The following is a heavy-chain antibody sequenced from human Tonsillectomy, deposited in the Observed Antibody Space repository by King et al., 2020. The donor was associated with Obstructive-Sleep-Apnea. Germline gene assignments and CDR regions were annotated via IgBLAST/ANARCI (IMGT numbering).Heavy chain of an antibody. V-gene: IGHV4-34*01. CDR3: ARGSAAAAVNWFDS. Sequence: VQLQQWGAGLLKPSETLSLTCAVFGGSFSDYYWSWIRQPPGMGREWIGEINHSGSTIYISSLESRVAISVDTSKNKFSLKLNSVTAADTAVYYCARGSAAAAVNWFDSWGQGTLVTVSS. CDR1: GGSFSDYY. D-gene: IGHD6-13*01. J-gene: IGHJ5*01. CDR2: INHSGST.